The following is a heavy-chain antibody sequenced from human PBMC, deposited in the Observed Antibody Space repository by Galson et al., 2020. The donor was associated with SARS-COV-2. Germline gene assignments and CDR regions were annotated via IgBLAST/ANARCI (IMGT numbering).Heavy chain of an antibody. CDR1: GFTFSSYA. CDR3: AKHVPDPQGYCSSTSCWENYYGMDV. V-gene: IGHV3-23*01. J-gene: IGHJ6*02. Sequence: GESLKISCAASGFTFSSYAMSWVRQAPGKGLEWVSAISGSGGSTYYADSVKGRFTISRDNSKNTLYLQMNSLRAEDTAVYYCAKHVPDPQGYCSSTSCWENYYGMDVWGQGTTVTVSS. CDR2: ISGSGGST. D-gene: IGHD2-2*01.